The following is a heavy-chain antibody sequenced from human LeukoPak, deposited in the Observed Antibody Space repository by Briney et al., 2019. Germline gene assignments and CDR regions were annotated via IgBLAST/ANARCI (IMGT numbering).Heavy chain of an antibody. Sequence: PGGPLRLSCAASGFIFNKAWMNWLRQAPGKGPEWVGRIKSNNDGGTTDYASPVEGRFIISRDDSKNTIYLQMNRLIIDDTAIYYCTPVMVEDRGFWGQGTLVTVSS. D-gene: IGHD2-21*01. CDR2: IKSNNDGGTT. CDR3: TPVMVEDRGF. J-gene: IGHJ4*02. CDR1: GFIFNKAW. V-gene: IGHV3-15*01.